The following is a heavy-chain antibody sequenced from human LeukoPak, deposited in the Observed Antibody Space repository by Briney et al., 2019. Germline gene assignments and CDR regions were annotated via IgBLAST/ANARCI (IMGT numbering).Heavy chain of an antibody. J-gene: IGHJ2*01. CDR3: ARHPGKVTDDWYFDL. D-gene: IGHD1-14*01. Sequence: ASVKVSCKASGYTFTGYYMHWVRQAPGQGLEWMGWINPNSGGTNYAQKFQGRVTMTRDTSITTAYMELSRLSSDDTAVYYCARHPGKVTDDWYFDLWGRGTLVTVSS. CDR2: INPNSGGT. V-gene: IGHV1-2*02. CDR1: GYTFTGYY.